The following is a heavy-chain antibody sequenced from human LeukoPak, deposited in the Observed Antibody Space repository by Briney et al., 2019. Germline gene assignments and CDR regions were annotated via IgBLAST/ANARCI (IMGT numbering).Heavy chain of an antibody. CDR3: AREDCSGGNCYGGFDY. CDR1: GDSVSINSAA. J-gene: IGHJ4*02. V-gene: IGHV6-1*01. Sequence: SQTLSLTCAISGDSVSINSAAWNWIRQSPSRGLEWLGRTYHRSKWYSDYAVSVKSRMTINPDTSKNQFSLQLNSVTPEDTAVYYCAREDCSGGNCYGGFDYWGQGTLVTVSS. D-gene: IGHD2-15*01. CDR2: TYHRSKWYS.